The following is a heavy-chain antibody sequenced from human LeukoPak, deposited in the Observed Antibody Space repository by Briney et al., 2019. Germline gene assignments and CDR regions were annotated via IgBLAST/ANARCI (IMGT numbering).Heavy chain of an antibody. J-gene: IGHJ5*02. D-gene: IGHD1-26*01. Sequence: GGSLRLSCAASGFTFSSYSMNWVRQAPGKGLEWVSSISSSSSYIYYADSVKGRFTISRDNAKNSLYLQMNSLRAEDTAVYYCARDSGSYGNWFDPWGQGTLVTVSS. CDR2: ISSSSSYI. V-gene: IGHV3-21*01. CDR3: ARDSGSYGNWFDP. CDR1: GFTFSSYS.